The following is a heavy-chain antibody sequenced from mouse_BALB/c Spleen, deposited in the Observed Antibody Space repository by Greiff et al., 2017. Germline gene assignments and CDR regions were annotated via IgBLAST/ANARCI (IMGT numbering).Heavy chain of an antibody. Sequence: EVQLQQSGAELVRPGALVKLSCKASGFNIKDTYMHWVKQRPEQGLEWIGRIDPANGNTKYDPKFQGKATITADTSSNTAYLQLSSLTSEDTAVYYCARSYRYGSWFAYWGQGTLVTVSA. CDR1: GFNIKDTY. CDR3: ARSYRYGSWFAY. CDR2: IDPANGNT. V-gene: IGHV14-3*02. D-gene: IGHD2-14*01. J-gene: IGHJ3*01.